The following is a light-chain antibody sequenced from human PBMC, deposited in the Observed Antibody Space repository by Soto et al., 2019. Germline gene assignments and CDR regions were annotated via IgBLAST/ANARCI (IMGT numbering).Light chain of an antibody. CDR2: GAS. CDR1: QSVSSNY. CDR3: HQYGSSPQT. J-gene: IGKJ4*01. Sequence: ENVLTQSPGTLYLSTGERATLSCRASQSVSSNYLAWYQQKPGQAPRLLIYGASSRATGVPDRFSGSGSGTDFTLTISRLEPEEFAVYYCHQYGSSPQTFGGGTKVEI. V-gene: IGKV3-20*01.